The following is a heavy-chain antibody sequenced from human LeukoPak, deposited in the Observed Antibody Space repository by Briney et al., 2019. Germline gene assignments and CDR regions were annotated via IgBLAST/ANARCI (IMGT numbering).Heavy chain of an antibody. CDR2: IYYSGST. CDR3: ARATYYYGSGILH. D-gene: IGHD3-10*01. CDR1: GGSISSYY. V-gene: IGHV4-59*01. J-gene: IGHJ4*02. Sequence: PSETLSLTCTVSGGSISSYYWSWIRQPPGKGLEWIGYIYYSGSTNYNPSLKSRVTISVDTSKNQFSLKLSSVTAADTAVYYCARATYYYGSGILHWGQGTLVTVSS.